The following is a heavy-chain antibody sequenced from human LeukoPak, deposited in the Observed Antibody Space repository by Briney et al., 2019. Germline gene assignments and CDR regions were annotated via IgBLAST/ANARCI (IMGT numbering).Heavy chain of an antibody. V-gene: IGHV3-7*01. J-gene: IGHJ3*02. CDR1: GFTFSSYW. Sequence: GGSLRLSCAASGFTFSSYWMSWVRQAPGKGLEWVANIKQDGSEKSYVDSVKGRFTISRDNAKNSLYLQMNSLRAEDTAVYYCARESPKTVYYYDSSGSYMGAFDIWGQGTMVTVSS. CDR3: ARESPKTVYYYDSSGSYMGAFDI. CDR2: IKQDGSEK. D-gene: IGHD3-22*01.